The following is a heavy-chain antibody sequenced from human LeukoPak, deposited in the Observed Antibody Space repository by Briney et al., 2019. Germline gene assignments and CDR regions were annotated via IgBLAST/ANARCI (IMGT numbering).Heavy chain of an antibody. D-gene: IGHD6-13*01. V-gene: IGHV1-18*01. J-gene: IGHJ6*03. Sequence: ASVKVSCKASGYTFTSYGISWVRQAPGQGVEWMGWISAYNRNTKYAQKLQGRVTMTTDTSTSTAYMELRSLRSDDTAVYYCARDGAAAVYYMDVWGKGTTVTVSS. CDR2: ISAYNRNT. CDR1: GYTFTSYG. CDR3: ARDGAAAVYYMDV.